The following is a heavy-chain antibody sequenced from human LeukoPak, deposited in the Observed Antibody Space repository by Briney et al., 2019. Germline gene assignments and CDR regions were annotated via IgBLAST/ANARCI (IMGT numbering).Heavy chain of an antibody. Sequence: SVTVSCMASGGTFISYAISWVRQAPGRGREWMGGLIPVFGTANYAQKFQGRVTITADEPTSTAYMELSSLRSEDTAVYYCAREGAYSSSYFDYWGQGTPVTVSS. CDR3: AREGAYSSSYFDY. V-gene: IGHV1-69*01. CDR2: LIPVFGTA. J-gene: IGHJ4*02. D-gene: IGHD6-13*01. CDR1: GGTFISYA.